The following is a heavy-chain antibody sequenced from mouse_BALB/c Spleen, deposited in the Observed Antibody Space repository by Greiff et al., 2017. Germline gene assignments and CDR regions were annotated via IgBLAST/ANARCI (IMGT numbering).Heavy chain of an antibody. D-gene: IGHD2-1*01. CDR2: INPDSSTI. Sequence: EVKLMESGGGLVQPGGSLKLSCAASGFDFSRYWMSWVRQAPGKGLEWIGEINPDSSTINYTPSLKDKFIISRDNAKNTLYLQMSKVRSEDTALYYCARRRGNYVGAMDYWGQGTSVTVSS. CDR3: ARRRGNYVGAMDY. CDR1: GFDFSRYW. V-gene: IGHV4-1*02. J-gene: IGHJ4*01.